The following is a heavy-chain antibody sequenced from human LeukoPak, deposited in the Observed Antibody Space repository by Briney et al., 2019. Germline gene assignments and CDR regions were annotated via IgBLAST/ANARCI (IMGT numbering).Heavy chain of an antibody. CDR1: GFTFSSYS. CDR2: ISSSTSYI. J-gene: IGHJ4*02. CDR3: ARSHTSGWYYFDS. D-gene: IGHD6-19*01. Sequence: GGSLRLSCAASGFTFSSYSMNWVRQGPGKGLEWVSSISSSTSYIYYADSVKGRFTIPRDNAQNALYLQMNSLRAEDTAVYYCARSHTSGWYYFDSWGQGTLVAVSS. V-gene: IGHV3-21*01.